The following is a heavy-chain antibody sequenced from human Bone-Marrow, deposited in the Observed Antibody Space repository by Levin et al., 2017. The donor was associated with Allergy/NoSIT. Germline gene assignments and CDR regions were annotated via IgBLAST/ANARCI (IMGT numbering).Heavy chain of an antibody. J-gene: IGHJ4*02. CDR3: VRTIGGSSAY. V-gene: IGHV3-7*01. D-gene: IGHD2-15*01. Sequence: LSLTCAASAFSISSHWMSWVRQAPGKGLEWVANINQDGSQTYYVDSVKGRFTISRDNAKNSVYLQMSSLRGEDTAVYYCVRTIGGSSAYWGQGTLVTVSS. CDR2: INQDGSQT. CDR1: AFSISSHW.